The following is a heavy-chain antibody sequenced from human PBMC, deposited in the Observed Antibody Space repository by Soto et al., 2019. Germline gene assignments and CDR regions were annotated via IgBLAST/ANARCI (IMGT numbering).Heavy chain of an antibody. CDR3: ARLAARQFHYGMDV. Sequence: PSETLSLTCAVYGGSFSTYYWSWIRQPPGKGLEWIGEINHSGSTNYNPSLKSRVTISVDTSKNQFSLKVSSVTAADTAVYYCARLAARQFHYGMDVWGQGTTVTVSS. J-gene: IGHJ6*02. D-gene: IGHD6-6*01. CDR1: GGSFSTYY. V-gene: IGHV4-34*01. CDR2: INHSGST.